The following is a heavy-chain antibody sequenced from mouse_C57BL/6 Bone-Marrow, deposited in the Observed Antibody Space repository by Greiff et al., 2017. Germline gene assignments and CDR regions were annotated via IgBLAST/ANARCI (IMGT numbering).Heavy chain of an antibody. CDR2: IHPNRGST. V-gene: IGHV1-64*01. Sequence: QVQLQQPGAELVKPGASVKLSCKASGYTFTSYWMHWVKQRPGQGLEWIGMIHPNRGSTNYNEKFKSKATLTVDKSSSTAYMQLSSLTSEDSAVYDCARRLCSGHWYFDVWGTGTTVTVSS. D-gene: IGHD3-3*01. J-gene: IGHJ1*03. CDR3: ARRLCSGHWYFDV. CDR1: GYTFTSYW.